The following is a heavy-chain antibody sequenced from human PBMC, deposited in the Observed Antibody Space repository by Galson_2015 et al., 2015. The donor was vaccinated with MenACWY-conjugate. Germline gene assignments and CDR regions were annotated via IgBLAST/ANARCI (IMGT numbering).Heavy chain of an antibody. V-gene: IGHV5-51*01. CDR2: ISPGDSKT. J-gene: IGHJ6*02. Sequence: QSGAEVKKSGESLKISCKTSGYTFTTYWIVWVRQMPGTGLEFVGLISPGDSKTRYNPSLQGQVTISADESISTAYLQWSSLKASDTALYYCARHPRGGRGMDVWGQGTTVTVSS. CDR3: ARHPRGGRGMDV. CDR1: GYTFTTYW. D-gene: IGHD1-26*01.